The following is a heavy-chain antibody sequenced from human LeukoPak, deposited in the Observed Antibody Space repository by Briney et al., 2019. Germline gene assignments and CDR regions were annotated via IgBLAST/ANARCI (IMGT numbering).Heavy chain of an antibody. CDR1: GYTFTSYY. D-gene: IGHD5-12*01. CDR2: INPSGGST. Sequence: ASVKVSCKASGYTFTSYYMHWVRQAPGQGLEWMGIINPSGGSTSYAQKFQGRVTITRDTSASTAYMELSSLRSEDTGVYYCARDRGGYANWFDPWGQGTLVTVSS. CDR3: ARDRGGYANWFDP. J-gene: IGHJ5*02. V-gene: IGHV1-46*01.